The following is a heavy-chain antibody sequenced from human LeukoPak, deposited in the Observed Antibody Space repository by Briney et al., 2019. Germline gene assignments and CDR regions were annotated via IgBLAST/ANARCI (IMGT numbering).Heavy chain of an antibody. CDR3: AKGEVGTYLSYFDY. V-gene: IGHV3-43*02. D-gene: IGHD3-16*01. Sequence: PGGSLGLSCAASGFTFDDYAMHWVRQAPGKGLEWVSLISGDGGSTYYADSVKGRFTISRDNSKNSLYLQMNSLRTEDTALYYCAKGEVGTYLSYFDYWGQGTLVTVSS. CDR1: GFTFDDYA. J-gene: IGHJ4*02. CDR2: ISGDGGST.